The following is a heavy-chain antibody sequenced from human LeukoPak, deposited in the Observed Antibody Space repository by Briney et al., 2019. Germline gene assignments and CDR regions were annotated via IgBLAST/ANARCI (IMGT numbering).Heavy chain of an antibody. CDR2: IYSNDRT. J-gene: IGHJ4*02. D-gene: IGHD7-27*01. CDR1: GFTVSNNY. CDR3: ARDRDSAWGYGY. Sequence: GGSLRLSCAASGFTVSNNYMSWVRQAPGKGLEWVSVIYSNDRTYYADSVKGRFTISRDNSRNTLYPQMNSLRAEDTAVYYCARDRDSAWGYGYWGQGTLVTVSS. V-gene: IGHV3-53*01.